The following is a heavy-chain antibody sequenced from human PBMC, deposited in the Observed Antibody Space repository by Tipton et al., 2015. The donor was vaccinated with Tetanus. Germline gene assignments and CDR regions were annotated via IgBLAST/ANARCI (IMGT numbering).Heavy chain of an antibody. Sequence: QMQLVQSGAEVKKPGASVKVSCKASGYTVTGHYMHWVRQAPGQGLEWMGWINPNSGGTSYAQKLQGRVTMTRDTSISTAYMERSRLGSDDTAVYYCARSGWEREWGLLDNWGQGTLVTVAS. J-gene: IGHJ4*02. CDR3: ARSGWEREWGLLDN. CDR2: INPNSGGT. CDR1: GYTVTGHY. V-gene: IGHV1-2*02. D-gene: IGHD1-26*01.